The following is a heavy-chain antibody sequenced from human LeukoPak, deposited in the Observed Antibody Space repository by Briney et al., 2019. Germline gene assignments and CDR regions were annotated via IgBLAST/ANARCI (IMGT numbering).Heavy chain of an antibody. V-gene: IGHV4-59*01. Sequence: ASETQSLTCTVSGGSISDDSWSWNRQPPGKGLEWIGNLYYNGSANHNPSLKSRVTISSDTSKNQFSLKLTSVTAADTAVYYCARAGGIRTAALDLDYWGQGTLVTVSS. J-gene: IGHJ4*02. CDR2: LYYNGSA. CDR1: GGSISDDS. D-gene: IGHD6-25*01. CDR3: ARAGGIRTAALDLDY.